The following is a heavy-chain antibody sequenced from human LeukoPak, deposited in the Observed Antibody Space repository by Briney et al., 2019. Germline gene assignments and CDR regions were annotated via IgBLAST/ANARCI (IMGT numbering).Heavy chain of an antibody. CDR1: GYTFSSYG. Sequence: SVKVSCRASGYTFSSYGISWLRQAPGQGLEWMGGIIPIFGTANYAQKFQGRVTITTDESTSTAYMELSSLRSEDTAVYCCARDPLYYDSSGYYYVDAFDIWGQGTMVTVSS. J-gene: IGHJ3*02. CDR3: ARDPLYYDSSGYYYVDAFDI. CDR2: IIPIFGTA. V-gene: IGHV1-69*05. D-gene: IGHD3-22*01.